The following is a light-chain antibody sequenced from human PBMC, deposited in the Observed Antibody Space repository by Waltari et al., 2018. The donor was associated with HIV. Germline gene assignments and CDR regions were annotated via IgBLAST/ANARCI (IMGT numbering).Light chain of an antibody. CDR1: NIGRYP. J-gene: IGLJ2*01. CDR3: QVWDSSSDQGV. Sequence: SYVLTQPPSVSVAPGQTARITCWGNNIGRYPVHWYQQKPGQAPVVVVNDASDRPSGIPERFSGSNSGNTATLTISSVEAGDEADYYCQVWDSSSDQGVFGGGTKLTVL. CDR2: DAS. V-gene: IGLV3-21*02.